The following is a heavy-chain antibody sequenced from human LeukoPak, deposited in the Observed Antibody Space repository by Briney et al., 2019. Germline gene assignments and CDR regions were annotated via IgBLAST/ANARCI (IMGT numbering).Heavy chain of an antibody. CDR1: GYTFTTYY. CDR3: ARQSVRPGASPLFDY. D-gene: IGHD1-14*01. V-gene: IGHV1-46*01. J-gene: IGHJ4*02. Sequence: ASVKVSCKASGYTFTTYYMHWVRQAPGQGLEWMGIINGGAGSTTYAQQFQGRVTMARDTSTSTVYMEVSSLRSEDTAVYYCARQSVRPGASPLFDYWGQGTLVTVSS. CDR2: INGGAGST.